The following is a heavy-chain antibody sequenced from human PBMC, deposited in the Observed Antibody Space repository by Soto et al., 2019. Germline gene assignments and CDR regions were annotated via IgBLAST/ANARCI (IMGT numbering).Heavy chain of an antibody. J-gene: IGHJ6*02. CDR2: IDPSGTTI. CDR1: GLTFIYFY. V-gene: IGHV3-11*01. Sequence: PGGSLRLSCAASGLTFIYFYMSWVRQAPGKGLDWVSYIDPSGTTIVYADSVKGRFTVSRDNAKNSLYLQMDSLRGEDSAVYYCARGHHGLEIWGLGTTVTVSS. CDR3: ARGHHGLEI.